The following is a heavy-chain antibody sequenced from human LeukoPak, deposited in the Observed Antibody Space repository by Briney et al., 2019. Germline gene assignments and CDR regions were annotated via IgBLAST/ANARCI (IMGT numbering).Heavy chain of an antibody. V-gene: IGHV3-30*18. Sequence: GGSLRLSCAASGFTFSSYGMHWVRPAPGKGLEWVAVISYDGSNKYYADSVKGRFTISRDNSKNTLYLQMNSLRAEDTAVYYCAKEGYCSGGSCYWWYFDYWGQGTLVTVSS. D-gene: IGHD2-15*01. J-gene: IGHJ4*02. CDR3: AKEGYCSGGSCYWWYFDY. CDR1: GFTFSSYG. CDR2: ISYDGSNK.